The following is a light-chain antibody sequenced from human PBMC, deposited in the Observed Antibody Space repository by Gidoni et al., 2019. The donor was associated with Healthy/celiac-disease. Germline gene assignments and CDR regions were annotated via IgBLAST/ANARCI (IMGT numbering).Light chain of an antibody. J-gene: IGKJ4*01. Sequence: DIVMTQSPLSLPVTPGEPASISCRSSQSLLHSNGYNYLDWYLQKPGQSPQLLIYLGSNRSSGVPDRFSGSGSGTDFTLKISRVEAEDVGVYYCMQALQKGTFXGXTKVEIK. CDR2: LGS. CDR1: QSLLHSNGYNY. CDR3: MQALQKGT. V-gene: IGKV2-28*01.